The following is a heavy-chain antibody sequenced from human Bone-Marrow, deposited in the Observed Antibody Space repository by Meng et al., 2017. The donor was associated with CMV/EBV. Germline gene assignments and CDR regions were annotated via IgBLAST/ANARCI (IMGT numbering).Heavy chain of an antibody. CDR1: GYTFTGYY. CDR3: ARTSPNGPFDY. J-gene: IGHJ4*02. Sequence: ASVKVSCKASGYTFTGYYMHWVRQAPGQGLEWMGWINPNSGGTNYAQKFQGRVTMTRDTSISTAYMELRSLRSDDTAVYYCARTSPNGPFDYWGQGTLVTVSS. CDR2: INPNSGGT. V-gene: IGHV1-2*02. D-gene: IGHD4/OR15-4a*01.